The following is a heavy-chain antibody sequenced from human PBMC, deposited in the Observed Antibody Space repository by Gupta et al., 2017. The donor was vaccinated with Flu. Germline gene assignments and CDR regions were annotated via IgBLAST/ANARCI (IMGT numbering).Heavy chain of an antibody. V-gene: IGHV3-30*03. CDR3: ARDDPYSSRWYGIYD. CDR1: GFTFSSYG. J-gene: IGHJ4*02. CDR2: ISYDGSNK. D-gene: IGHD6-13*01. Sequence: QVQLVESGGGVVQPGRSLRLSCAASGFTFSSYGMHWVRQAPGKGLEWVAVISYDGSNKSYEDSVKGRFTISRDNSKNTLYLQMNSLRAEDTAVYDCARDDPYSSRWYGIYDWGQGTLVTVSS.